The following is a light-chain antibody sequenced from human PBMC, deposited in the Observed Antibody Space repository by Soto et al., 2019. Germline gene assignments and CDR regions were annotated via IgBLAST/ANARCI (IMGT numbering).Light chain of an antibody. J-gene: IGLJ2*01. CDR3: SSYAGSNNFVV. CDR2: EVS. Sequence: QSALTQPPSASGSPGQSVTISCTGTSSDIGGYNYVSWYLQHPGTAPKLMIYEVSQRPSGVPDRFSGSKSGNTASLTVSGLQAEDEADYYCSSYAGSNNFVVFGGGTKLTVL. V-gene: IGLV2-8*01. CDR1: SSDIGGYNY.